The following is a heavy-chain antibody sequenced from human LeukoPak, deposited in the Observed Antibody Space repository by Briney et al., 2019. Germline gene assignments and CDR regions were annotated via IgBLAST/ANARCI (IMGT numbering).Heavy chain of an antibody. CDR3: ARDQRHDYSNYYFDY. CDR2: IKQDGSEK. D-gene: IGHD4-11*01. CDR1: AFTFSSYW. J-gene: IGHJ4*02. V-gene: IGHV3-7*01. Sequence: GGSLRLSCAASAFTFSSYWMTWVRQAPGKGLEWVANIKQDGSEKYYVDSVKGRFTISRDNAKNSLYLQMNSLRAEDTAVYYYARDQRHDYSNYYFDYWGQGTLVTVSS.